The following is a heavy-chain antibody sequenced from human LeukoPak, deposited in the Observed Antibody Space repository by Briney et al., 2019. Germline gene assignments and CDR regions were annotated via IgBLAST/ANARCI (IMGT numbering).Heavy chain of an antibody. CDR3: ARFLDCSSTSCYRFWGWYFDL. CDR1: GGSISSYY. J-gene: IGHJ2*01. D-gene: IGHD2-2*02. Sequence: SETLSLTCTVSGGSISSYYWSWIRQPPGKGLEWIGYIYYSGSTNYNPSLKSRVTISVDTSKNQFSLKLSSVTAADTAVYYCARFLDCSSTSCYRFWGWYFDLWGRGTLVTVSS. CDR2: IYYSGST. V-gene: IGHV4-59*01.